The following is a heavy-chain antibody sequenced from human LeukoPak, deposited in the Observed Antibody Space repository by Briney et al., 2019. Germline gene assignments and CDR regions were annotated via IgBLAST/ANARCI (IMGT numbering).Heavy chain of an antibody. CDR3: ARANLYSSGRRFWFDP. D-gene: IGHD6-19*01. CDR2: INHSGST. Sequence: SETLSLTCAVYGGSFSGYSWSWIRQPPGKGLEWIGEINHSGSTNYNPSLKSRVTISVDTSKNQFSLKLSSVTAADTAVYYCARANLYSSGRRFWFDPWGQGTLVTVSS. V-gene: IGHV4-34*01. CDR1: GGSFSGYS. J-gene: IGHJ5*02.